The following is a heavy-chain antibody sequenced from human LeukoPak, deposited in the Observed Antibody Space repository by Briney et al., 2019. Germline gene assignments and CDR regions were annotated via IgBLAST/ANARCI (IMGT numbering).Heavy chain of an antibody. D-gene: IGHD1-26*01. CDR1: GYSFTSYC. CDR3: GMSGDRVPLQDDVFDV. CDR2: IYPGDSGP. V-gene: IGHV5-51*01. J-gene: IGHJ3*01. Sequence: GESLQSSCQVSGYSFTSYCIGWVRQMPGKGREWMGIIYPGDSGPTYSPSFQGQVTISVDKSISTAYLQWSSLQASDTAMYYCGMSGDRVPLQDDVFDVWGQGTMVTVST.